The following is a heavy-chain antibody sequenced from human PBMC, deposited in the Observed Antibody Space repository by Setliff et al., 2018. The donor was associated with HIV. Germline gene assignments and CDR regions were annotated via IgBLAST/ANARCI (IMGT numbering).Heavy chain of an antibody. V-gene: IGHV4-4*07. J-gene: IGHJ6*03. CDR3: ARGGPSVPGTSVSCPPYYYMDV. CDR2: ISTSGNT. D-gene: IGHD2-2*01. Sequence: PSETLSLTCTVSIGSISSYYWNWIRQPAGTGLQWIGRISTSGNTNYNPSLKNRLTMSLDTSKQRFSLRLSSVTAADTAIYYCARGGPSVPGTSVSCPPYYYMDVWGKGATVTVSS. CDR1: IGSISSYY.